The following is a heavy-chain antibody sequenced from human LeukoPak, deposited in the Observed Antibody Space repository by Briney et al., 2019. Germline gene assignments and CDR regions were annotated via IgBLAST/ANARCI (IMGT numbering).Heavy chain of an antibody. V-gene: IGHV1-69*04. D-gene: IGHD2-2*01. J-gene: IGHJ5*02. CDR3: AAGVHVLVPEGGWFDP. CDR2: IIPIFGIA. Sequence: ASVKVSCKASGGTFSSYAISWVRQAPGQGLEWMGRIIPIFGIANYAQKFQGRVTITADKSTSTADMELSSLRSEDTAVYYCAAGVHVLVPEGGWFDPGGQGTLVTVPS. CDR1: GGTFSSYA.